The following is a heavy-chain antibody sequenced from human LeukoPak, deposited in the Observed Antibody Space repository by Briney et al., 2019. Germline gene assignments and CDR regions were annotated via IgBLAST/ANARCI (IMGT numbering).Heavy chain of an antibody. J-gene: IGHJ4*02. CDR2: IYYSGST. CDR3: ARGSDFGDY. CDR1: RASISIYC. V-gene: IGHV4-59*01. D-gene: IGHD4-17*01. Sequence: SETLSLTCTVSRASISIYCWSWIRQPPGKGLEWIGYIYYSGSTNYNPSLKGRVTMSVDTSKNQFSLRLSSVTAADTAVYYCARGSDFGDYWGQGTLVTVSS.